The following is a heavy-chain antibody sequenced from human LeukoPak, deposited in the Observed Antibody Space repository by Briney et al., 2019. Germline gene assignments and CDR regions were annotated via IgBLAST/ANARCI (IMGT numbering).Heavy chain of an antibody. CDR1: GGSFSGYY. CDR3: ARERGEYDFWSGYARGGYYYHGMDV. V-gene: IGHV4-34*01. CDR2: INHSGST. Sequence: SETLSLTCAVYGGSFSGYYWSWIRQPPGKGLEWIGEINHSGSTNYNPSLKSRVTISVDTSKNQFSLKLSSVTAADTAVYYCARERGEYDFWSGYARGGYYYHGMDVWGQGTTVTVSS. J-gene: IGHJ6*02. D-gene: IGHD3-3*01.